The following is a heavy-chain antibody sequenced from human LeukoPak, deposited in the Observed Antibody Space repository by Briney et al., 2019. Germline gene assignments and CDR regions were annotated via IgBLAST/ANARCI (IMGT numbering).Heavy chain of an antibody. Sequence: GGSLRLSCAASGFTFSSYSMNWVRQAPGKGLEWVLSISSSSSYIYYADSVKGRFTISRDNSKNTLYLQMNSLRAEDTAVYYCARGYSNYAYYYYYYMDVWGKGTTVTVSS. CDR2: ISSSSSYI. J-gene: IGHJ6*03. CDR1: GFTFSSYS. D-gene: IGHD4-11*01. CDR3: ARGYSNYAYYYYYYMDV. V-gene: IGHV3-21*04.